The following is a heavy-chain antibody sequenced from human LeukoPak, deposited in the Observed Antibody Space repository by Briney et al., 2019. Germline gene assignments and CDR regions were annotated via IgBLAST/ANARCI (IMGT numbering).Heavy chain of an antibody. V-gene: IGHV5-51*01. CDR3: ARLFRVGPIPRGYIDY. J-gene: IGHJ4*02. Sequence: GESLKISCKGSGYSFTSYWIGWVRQMPGKGLEWMGIIYPGDSDTRYSPSFQGQVTISVDKSISTAYLQWSSLKASDSVMYYCARLFRVGPIPRGYIDYWGQGTLVTVSS. CDR1: GYSFTSYW. CDR2: IYPGDSDT. D-gene: IGHD1-26*01.